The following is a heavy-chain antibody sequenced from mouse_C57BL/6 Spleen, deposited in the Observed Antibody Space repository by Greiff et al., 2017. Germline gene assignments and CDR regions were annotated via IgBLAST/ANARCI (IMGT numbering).Heavy chain of an antibody. D-gene: IGHD2-4*01. CDR2: ISDGGSYT. V-gene: IGHV5-4*03. J-gene: IGHJ3*01. CDR1: GFTFSSYA. Sequence: EVKLVESGGGLVKPGGSLKLSCAASGFTFSSYAMSWVRQTPEKRLEWVATISDGGSYTYYPDNVKGRFTISRDNAKNNLYLQMSHLKSEDTAMYYCARSPYDYYRDWFAYWGQGTLVTVSA. CDR3: ARSPYDYYRDWFAY.